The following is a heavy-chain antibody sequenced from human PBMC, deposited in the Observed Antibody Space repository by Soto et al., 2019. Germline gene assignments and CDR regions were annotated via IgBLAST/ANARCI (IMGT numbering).Heavy chain of an antibody. V-gene: IGHV2-5*02. CDR1: GFSFSTRGVG. CDR2: IYWDGDV. J-gene: IGHJ6*02. CDR3: THRRPRPHGDVAMDV. Sequence: QITLKESGPTLVKPTQTLTLTCSFSGFSFSTRGVGVGWIRQSPGKAPECLAVIYWDGDVRYNPSLQSRLTITKDAPEKLVVLTMTNVHAVDTATYYSTHRRPRPHGDVAMDVWGQGTTVTVSS. D-gene: IGHD2-21*02.